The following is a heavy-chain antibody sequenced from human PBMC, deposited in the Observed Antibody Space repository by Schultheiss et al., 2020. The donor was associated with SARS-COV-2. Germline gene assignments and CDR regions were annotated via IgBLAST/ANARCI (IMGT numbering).Heavy chain of an antibody. Sequence: SETLSLTCAVYGGSFSGYNWSWIRQPPGKGLEWIGEINHSGSTNYNPSLKSRDTISVDTSKNQFSLKLSSVTAADTAVYYCARFYDSSGWRRRTFDVWGQGTMVTVSS. CDR2: INHSGST. D-gene: IGHD3-22*01. J-gene: IGHJ3*01. CDR3: ARFYDSSGWRRRTFDV. CDR1: GGSFSGYN. V-gene: IGHV4-34*01.